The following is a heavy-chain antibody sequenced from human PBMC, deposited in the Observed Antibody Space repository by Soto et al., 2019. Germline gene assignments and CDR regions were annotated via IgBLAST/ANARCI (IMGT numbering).Heavy chain of an antibody. CDR2: VYYGGST. V-gene: IGHV4-39*01. CDR3: AGGDYYHSSGYYFYYYTMDV. Sequence: NPSETLSLTCTVSGGSISSSSYYWGWIRQPPGKGLEWIGNVYYGGSTYYNPSLKSRVTISVETSKSQFSLKLSSVTAADTAVYYCAGGDYYHSSGYYFYYYTMDVWAKGPRSPSP. J-gene: IGHJ6*02. D-gene: IGHD3-22*01. CDR1: GGSISSSSYY.